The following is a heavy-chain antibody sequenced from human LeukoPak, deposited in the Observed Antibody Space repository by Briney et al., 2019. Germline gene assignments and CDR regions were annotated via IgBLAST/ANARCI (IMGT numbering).Heavy chain of an antibody. CDR3: ARSSISSYYED. CDR2: LYSGGSI. V-gene: IGHV3-66*01. D-gene: IGHD1-26*01. Sequence: PGGSLRLSCAGSGFTVSSSYMSWVRQAPGRGLEWVSILYSGGSIFHADSVKGRFTISRDISKNMLHLQMNSLRADDTAVYYCARSSISSYYEDWGQGTLVTVSS. J-gene: IGHJ4*02. CDR1: GFTVSSSY.